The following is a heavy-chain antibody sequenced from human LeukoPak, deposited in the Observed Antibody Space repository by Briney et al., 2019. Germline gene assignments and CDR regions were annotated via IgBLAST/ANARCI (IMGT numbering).Heavy chain of an antibody. CDR3: ARVGGDNWNVRDY. Sequence: SETLSLTCTVSGGSISSYYWSWIRQPPGKGLEWIGYINYSGSTNYNPSLKSRVTISVDTSKNQFSLKLSSVTAADTAVYYCARVGGDNWNVRDYWGQGTLVTVSS. CDR1: GGSISSYY. V-gene: IGHV4-59*01. D-gene: IGHD1-1*01. J-gene: IGHJ4*02. CDR2: INYSGST.